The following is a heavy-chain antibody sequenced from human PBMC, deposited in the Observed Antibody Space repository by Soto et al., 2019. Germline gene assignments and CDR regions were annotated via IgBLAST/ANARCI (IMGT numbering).Heavy chain of an antibody. Sequence: EVQLVESGGGLVQPGGSLRLSCVASGFTFSTDTMNWVRQAPGKGLEWVAHISTSGATRYYAASVKGRFTISRDNAKTSLSLQMASLRTEDTAVYYCTRFFGSGFDYWGQGTLVTVSS. J-gene: IGHJ4*02. D-gene: IGHD6-19*01. V-gene: IGHV3-48*01. CDR1: GFTFSTDT. CDR2: ISTSGATR. CDR3: TRFFGSGFDY.